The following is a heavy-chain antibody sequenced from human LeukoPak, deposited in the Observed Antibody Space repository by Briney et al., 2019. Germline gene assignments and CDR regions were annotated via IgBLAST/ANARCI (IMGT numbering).Heavy chain of an antibody. D-gene: IGHD6-19*01. J-gene: IGHJ4*02. CDR2: MNPNSGNT. CDR1: GYTFTSYY. CDR3: ARRAVAGLDY. Sequence: ASVKVSCKASGYTFTSYYMHWVRQAPGRGLEWMGWMNPNSGNTGYAQKFQGRVTITRNTSINTAYMELSSLRSEDTAVYYCARRAVAGLDYWGQGTLVTVSS. V-gene: IGHV1-8*03.